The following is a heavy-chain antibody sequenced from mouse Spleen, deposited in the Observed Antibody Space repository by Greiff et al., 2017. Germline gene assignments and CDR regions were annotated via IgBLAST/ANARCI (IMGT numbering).Heavy chain of an antibody. Sequence: VQLQQSGPVLVKPGASVKMSCKASGYTFTDYYMNWVKQSHGKSLEWIGVINPYNGGTSYNQKFKGKATLTVDKSSSTAYMELNSLTSEDSAVYYCARRDRYDDAMDYWGQGTSVTVSS. CDR3: ARRDRYDDAMDY. V-gene: IGHV1-19*01. J-gene: IGHJ4*01. CDR1: GYTFTDYY. CDR2: INPYNGGT. D-gene: IGHD2-14*01.